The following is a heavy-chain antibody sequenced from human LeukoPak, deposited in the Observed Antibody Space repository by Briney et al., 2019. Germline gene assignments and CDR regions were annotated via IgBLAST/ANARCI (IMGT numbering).Heavy chain of an antibody. CDR1: GFTFSSYS. V-gene: IGHV3-48*04. J-gene: IGHJ3*02. D-gene: IGHD3-22*01. Sequence: GGSLRLSCAASGFTFSSYSMNWVRQAPGKGLEWVSYISSSSSTIYYADSVKGRFTISRDNAKNTVYLQMNSLRAEDTAVYYCARGSGYYSYDAFDIWGQGTMVTVSS. CDR3: ARGSGYYSYDAFDI. CDR2: ISSSSSTI.